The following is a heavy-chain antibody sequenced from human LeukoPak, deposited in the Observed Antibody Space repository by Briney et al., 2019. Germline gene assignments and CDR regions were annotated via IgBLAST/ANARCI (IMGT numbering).Heavy chain of an antibody. CDR3: ARMEYYDKGSMDV. J-gene: IGHJ6*02. Sequence: SGTLSLTCAVSGGSISSYYWSWIRQPPGKGLEWIGYIYYSGSTNYNPSLKSRVTISVDTSKNQFSLKLSSVTAADTAVYYCARMEYYDKGSMDVWGQGTTVTVSS. D-gene: IGHD3-22*01. CDR2: IYYSGST. CDR1: GGSISSYY. V-gene: IGHV4-59*01.